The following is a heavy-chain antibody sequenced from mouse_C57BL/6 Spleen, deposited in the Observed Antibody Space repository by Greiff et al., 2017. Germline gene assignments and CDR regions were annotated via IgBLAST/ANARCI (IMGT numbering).Heavy chain of an antibody. CDR2: IYPGDGDT. J-gene: IGHJ4*01. V-gene: IGHV1-80*01. Sequence: QVQLKQSGAELVKPGASVKISCKASGYAFSSYWMNWVKQRPGKGLEWIGQIYPGDGDTNYNGKFKGKATLTADKSSSTAYMQLSSLTSEDSAVYFCARWDGTLYAMDYWGQGTSVTVSS. D-gene: IGHD2-1*01. CDR3: ARWDGTLYAMDY. CDR1: GYAFSSYW.